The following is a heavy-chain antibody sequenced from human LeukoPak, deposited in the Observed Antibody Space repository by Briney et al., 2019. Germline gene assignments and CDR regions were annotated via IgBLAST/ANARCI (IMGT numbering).Heavy chain of an antibody. Sequence: GGSLGLSCAASGFTFSAYWMSWVRQAPGKGLEWVANLKQDGSEKYYVDSVKGRFTISRDNAKNSLYLQMNSLRGEDTAVYYCARHDGFYSASGIYQNYFDHWGQGILVTVSP. CDR2: LKQDGSEK. V-gene: IGHV3-7*01. CDR1: GFTFSAYW. J-gene: IGHJ4*02. D-gene: IGHD3-10*01. CDR3: ARHDGFYSASGIYQNYFDH.